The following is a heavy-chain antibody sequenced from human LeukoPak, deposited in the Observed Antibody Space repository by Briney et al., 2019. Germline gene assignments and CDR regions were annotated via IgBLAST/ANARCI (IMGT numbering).Heavy chain of an antibody. Sequence: ASVKVPCKASGYTFTGYYMHWVRQAPGQGLEWMGWINPNSGGTNYAQKFQGRVTMTRDTSISTAYMELSRLRSDDTAVYYCARDPGTTGTTDYWGQGTLVTVSS. CDR2: INPNSGGT. D-gene: IGHD1-1*01. CDR3: ARDPGTTGTTDY. V-gene: IGHV1-2*02. CDR1: GYTFTGYY. J-gene: IGHJ4*02.